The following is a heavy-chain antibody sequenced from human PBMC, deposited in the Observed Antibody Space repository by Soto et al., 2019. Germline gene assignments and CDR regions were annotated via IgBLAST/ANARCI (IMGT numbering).Heavy chain of an antibody. Sequence: QVQLVQSGGEVKKPGASVKVSCKASGYTFTSYGISWVRQAPGQGLEWMGWISAYNGNTNYAQKLQGGVTMTTGATTSTAYMELRSLRSDDTAVYSCARDRALELGDYWGQGTLVTVSS. V-gene: IGHV1-18*01. CDR2: ISAYNGNT. D-gene: IGHD1-26*01. CDR3: ARDRALELGDY. CDR1: GYTFTSYG. J-gene: IGHJ4*02.